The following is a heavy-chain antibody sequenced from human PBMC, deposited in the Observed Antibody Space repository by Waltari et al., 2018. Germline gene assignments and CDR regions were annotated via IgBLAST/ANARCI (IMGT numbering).Heavy chain of an antibody. D-gene: IGHD3-10*01. Sequence: APGKGLGWVSTISGNGGSTYYADSVKGRFTISRDNSKNTLYLQMNSLRAEDTAVYYCAKRGVFGSGSYFKNNWFGSWGQGTLVTVSS. J-gene: IGHJ5*01. CDR2: ISGNGGST. CDR3: AKRGVFGSGSYFKNNWFGS. V-gene: IGHV3-23*01.